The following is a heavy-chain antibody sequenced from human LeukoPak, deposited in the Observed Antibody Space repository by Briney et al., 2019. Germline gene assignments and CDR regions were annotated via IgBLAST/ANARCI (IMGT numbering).Heavy chain of an antibody. Sequence: ASVKVSCKASGYTFTSYYMHWVRQAPGQGLEWMGIINPSGGSTSYAQKFQGRVIMTRDTSTSTVYMELSSLRSEDTAVYYCARDGPPGGSGSYYLNWFDPWGQGTLVTVSS. V-gene: IGHV1-46*01. D-gene: IGHD3-10*01. J-gene: IGHJ5*02. CDR3: ARDGPPGGSGSYYLNWFDP. CDR2: INPSGGST. CDR1: GYTFTSYY.